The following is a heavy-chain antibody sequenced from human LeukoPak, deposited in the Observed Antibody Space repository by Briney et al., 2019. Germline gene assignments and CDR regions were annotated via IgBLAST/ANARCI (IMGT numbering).Heavy chain of an antibody. V-gene: IGHV3-13*01. CDR3: ARGGAGTTGAFDI. CDR1: GFTFSSYD. Sequence: GGSLRLSCAASGFTFSSYDMHWVRQATGKGLEWVSAIGTAGDTYYPGSVKGRFTISRENAKNSLYLQMNSLRAGDTAVYYCARGGAGTTGAFDIWGQGTMVTVSS. D-gene: IGHD1-1*01. CDR2: IGTAGDT. J-gene: IGHJ3*02.